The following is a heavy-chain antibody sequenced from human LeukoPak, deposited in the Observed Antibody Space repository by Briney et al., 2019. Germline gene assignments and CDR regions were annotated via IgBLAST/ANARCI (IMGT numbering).Heavy chain of an antibody. Sequence: GGSLRLSCAASGFTFSSYSMNWVRQTPGKGLEWVSSISSSSSYIYYADSVKGRFTISRDNAKNSLYLQMNSLRAEDTAVYYCARDEAIVVVIPFHIWGQETMVTVSS. J-gene: IGHJ3*02. CDR3: ARDEAIVVVIPFHI. CDR1: GFTFSSYS. CDR2: ISSSSSYI. D-gene: IGHD3-22*01. V-gene: IGHV3-21*01.